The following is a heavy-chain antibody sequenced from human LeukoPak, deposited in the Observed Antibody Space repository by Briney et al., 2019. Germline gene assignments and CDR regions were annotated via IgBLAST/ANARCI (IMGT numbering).Heavy chain of an antibody. CDR1: GFTFSSYA. CDR2: ISGSGGST. CDR3: ARDSGSYSYYFDY. D-gene: IGHD1-26*01. Sequence: GGSLRLSCAASGFTFSSYAMSWVRQAPGKGLEWVSAISGSGGSTYYADSVKGRFTISRDNSKNTLYLQMNSLRAEDTAVYYCARDSGSYSYYFDYWGQGTLVTVSS. V-gene: IGHV3-23*01. J-gene: IGHJ4*02.